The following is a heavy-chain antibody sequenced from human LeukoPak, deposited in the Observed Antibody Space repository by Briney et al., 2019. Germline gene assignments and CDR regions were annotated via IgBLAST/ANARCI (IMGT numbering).Heavy chain of an antibody. CDR1: GGTFSSYA. J-gene: IGHJ4*02. Sequence: SSVKVSCKASGGTFSSYAISWVRQAPGQGLEGMGRIIPIFGTANYAQKFQGRVTITTDDSTSTAYMELSSLRSEDTAVYYCARDLVDSSGWYLVYWGQGTLVTVSS. D-gene: IGHD6-19*01. V-gene: IGHV1-69*05. CDR2: IIPIFGTA. CDR3: ARDLVDSSGWYLVY.